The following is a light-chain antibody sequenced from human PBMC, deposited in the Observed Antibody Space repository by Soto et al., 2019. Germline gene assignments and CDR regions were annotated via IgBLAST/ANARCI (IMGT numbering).Light chain of an antibody. Sequence: IVLTQSPATLSFYKGERDTLSCRASQSVSSYLAWYQQKPGQAPRLLVYDVSNRATGIPARFSGGGSGTDFTLTISNLEPEDFAVYYCQQRSDWPWTFGQGTKVDI. V-gene: IGKV3-11*01. CDR3: QQRSDWPWT. J-gene: IGKJ1*01. CDR1: QSVSSY. CDR2: DVS.